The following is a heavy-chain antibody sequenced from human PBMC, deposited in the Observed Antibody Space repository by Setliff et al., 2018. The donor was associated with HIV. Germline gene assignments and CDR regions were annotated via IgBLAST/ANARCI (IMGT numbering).Heavy chain of an antibody. D-gene: IGHD3-3*01. Sequence: SETLSLTCTVSGVSISNYYWSWIRQPPGKGLEWIGHTYTSGSANYNPSLKSRVTISVDTSKSQFSLKLNSVTAADTAVYYCARDQSDWFYWGQGTLVTVSS. CDR1: GVSISNYY. CDR2: TYTSGSA. V-gene: IGHV4-59*01. J-gene: IGHJ4*02. CDR3: ARDQSDWFY.